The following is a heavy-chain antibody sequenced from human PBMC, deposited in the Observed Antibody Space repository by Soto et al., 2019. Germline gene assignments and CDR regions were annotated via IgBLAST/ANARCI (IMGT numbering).Heavy chain of an antibody. CDR2: IIPILGIA. CDR1: GGTFSSYT. D-gene: IGHD3-16*01. CDR3: ANYDYTDLAFEY. V-gene: IGHV1-69*02. J-gene: IGHJ4*02. Sequence: QVQLVQSGAEVKKPGSSVKVSCKASGGTFSSYTISWVRQAPGQGLEWMGRIIPILGIANYAQKFQGRVTITSDKSTSTAYMELSSLRSEDTAVYYCANYDYTDLAFEYWGQGTLVTVSS.